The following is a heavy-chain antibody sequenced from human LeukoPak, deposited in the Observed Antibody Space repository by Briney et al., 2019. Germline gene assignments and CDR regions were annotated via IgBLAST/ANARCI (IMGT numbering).Heavy chain of an antibody. CDR1: GFTFSSSA. Sequence: GGSLRLSCAASGFTFSSSAMSWVRQAPGKGLEWVSNISGSGSGGSTYYADSVKGRFTISRDNSKNTLYLQMNSLRAEDTAVYYCAKVRQREWELPRNYYYYYMDVWGKGTTVTVSS. J-gene: IGHJ6*03. CDR2: ISGSGSGGST. CDR3: AKVRQREWELPRNYYYYYMDV. V-gene: IGHV3-23*01. D-gene: IGHD1-26*01.